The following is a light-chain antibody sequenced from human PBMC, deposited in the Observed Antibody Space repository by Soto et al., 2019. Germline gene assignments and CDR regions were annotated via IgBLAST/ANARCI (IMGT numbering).Light chain of an antibody. CDR2: EVS. Sequence: QSALTQPHAASGSPGQSVTISCTGTSSDVGGYNYVSWYQQHPGKAPKLMIYEVSKRPSGVTDRFSGSKSGNTASLTVSGLQSDDEDDYYCSSYAGSNNLVFGGGTKVTVL. CDR1: SSDVGGYNY. J-gene: IGLJ2*01. V-gene: IGLV2-8*01. CDR3: SSYAGSNNLV.